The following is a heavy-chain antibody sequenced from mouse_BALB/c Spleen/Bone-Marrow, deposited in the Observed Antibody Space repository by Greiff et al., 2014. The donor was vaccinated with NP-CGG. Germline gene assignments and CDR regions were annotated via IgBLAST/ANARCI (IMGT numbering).Heavy chain of an antibody. Sequence: EVKLMESGGGLVQPGGSMKLSCAASGFTFSDTWLYWVRQCPEKGLEWVADIRTKGDDYATYYAESVKGRFTISTDDSISRVFLQMNSLRAEDTGIYYCTSYPFDYWGQGTSLTVSS. J-gene: IGHJ2*02. CDR1: GFTFSDTW. CDR2: IRTKGDDYAT. CDR3: TSYPFDY. V-gene: IGHV6-6*01. D-gene: IGHD6-5*01.